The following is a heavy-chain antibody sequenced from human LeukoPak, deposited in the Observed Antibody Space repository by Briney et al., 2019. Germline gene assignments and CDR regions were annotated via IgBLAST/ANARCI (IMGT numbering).Heavy chain of an antibody. CDR2: IYPGDSDT. CDR3: ASSYCGGDCHTGNWFDP. CDR1: GYSFTSYW. Sequence: GESLKISCKGSGYSFTSYWIGWVRQMPGKGLEWMGIIYPGDSDTRYSPSFQGQVTISADKSISTAYLQWSSLKASDTAMYYCASSYCGGDCHTGNWFDPWGQGTLVTVSS. V-gene: IGHV5-51*01. D-gene: IGHD2-21*02. J-gene: IGHJ5*02.